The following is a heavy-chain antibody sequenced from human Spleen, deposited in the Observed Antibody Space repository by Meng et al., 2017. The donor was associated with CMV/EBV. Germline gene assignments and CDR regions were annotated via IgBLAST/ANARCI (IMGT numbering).Heavy chain of an antibody. CDR2: IYYNGNT. CDR1: GGSVSSGTYY. J-gene: IGHJ5*02. CDR3: VSHYSGSYYGWFDP. Sequence: SETLSLTCAVYGGSVSSGTYYWSWIRQPPGKGLEWIGYIYYNGNTNYNPSLKSRVTISVDTSKNQFSLNLSSVTAADTAVYYCVSHYSGSYYGWFDPWGQGTLVTVSS. V-gene: IGHV4-61*01. D-gene: IGHD1-26*01.